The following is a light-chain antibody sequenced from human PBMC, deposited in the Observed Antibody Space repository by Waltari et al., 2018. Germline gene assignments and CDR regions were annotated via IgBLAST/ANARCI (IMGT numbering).Light chain of an antibody. CDR2: AAS. J-gene: IGKJ4*01. CDR1: QSISSY. CDR3: QQSYSTPPT. V-gene: IGKV1-39*01. Sequence: DIQMTQSPSSLSASVGYRVTITCRASQSISSYLNLYQQKPGKAPKLLIYAASSLQSGVPSRFSGSGSGTDFTLTISSLQPEDFATYYCQQSYSTPPTFGGGTKVEIK.